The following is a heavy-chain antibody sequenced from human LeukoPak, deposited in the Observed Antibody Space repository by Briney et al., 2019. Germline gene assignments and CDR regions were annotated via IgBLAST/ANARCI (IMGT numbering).Heavy chain of an antibody. CDR2: IYYSGST. CDR3: AREVRGSYA. J-gene: IGHJ3*01. Sequence: SKTLSLTCTVSGGSISSSSYYWGWIRQPPGKGLEWIGSIYYSGSTYYNPSLKSRVTISVDTSKNQFSLKLSSVTAADTAVYYCAREVRGSYAWGQGTMVTVSS. D-gene: IGHD1-26*01. CDR1: GGSISSSSYY. V-gene: IGHV4-39*07.